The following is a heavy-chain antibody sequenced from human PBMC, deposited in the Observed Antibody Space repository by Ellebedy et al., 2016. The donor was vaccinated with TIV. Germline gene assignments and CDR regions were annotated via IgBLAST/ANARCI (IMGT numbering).Heavy chain of an antibody. V-gene: IGHV3-9*01. J-gene: IGHJ4*02. Sequence: SLKISCAASGFNFGGHAMHWVRQAPGKGLEWVSHIRWNSDTIGYADSVKGRFTISRDNAKNSLYLEMNNLRVEDTGLYYCAMETSGWPDHWGQGTLVTVSS. CDR2: IRWNSDTI. D-gene: IGHD6-19*01. CDR3: AMETSGWPDH. CDR1: GFNFGGHA.